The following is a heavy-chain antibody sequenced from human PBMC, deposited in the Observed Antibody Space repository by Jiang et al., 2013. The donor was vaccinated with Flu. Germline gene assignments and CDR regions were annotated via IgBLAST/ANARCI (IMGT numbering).Heavy chain of an antibody. CDR2: IYHSGST. D-gene: IGHD5-18*01. Sequence: SGPGLVKPSGTLSLTCAVSGGSISSTHWWNWVRLPPGKGLEWIGEIYHSGSTNYNPSLKSRVTMSVDKSKNQFSLKLSSVTAADTAVYYCARGYADLDYWGPGNPGHRLL. CDR3: ARGYADLDY. CDR1: GGSISSTHW. J-gene: IGHJ4*02. V-gene: IGHV4-4*02.